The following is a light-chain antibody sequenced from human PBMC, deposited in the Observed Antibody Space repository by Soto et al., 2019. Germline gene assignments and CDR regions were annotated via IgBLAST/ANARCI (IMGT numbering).Light chain of an antibody. V-gene: IGKV3-11*01. Sequence: ENVLTQSPATLSLSPGERATLSCRASQSVSSYLAWYQQKPGQAPRLLIYDVSNRATGIPARFSGSGSGTDFTLTISSLEPEDFAVYYCQQRSNWPRTFGQGTKVDIK. CDR2: DVS. CDR3: QQRSNWPRT. J-gene: IGKJ1*01. CDR1: QSVSSY.